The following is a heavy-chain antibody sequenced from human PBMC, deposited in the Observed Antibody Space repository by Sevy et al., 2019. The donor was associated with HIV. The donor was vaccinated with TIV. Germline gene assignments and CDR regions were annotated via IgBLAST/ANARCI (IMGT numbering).Heavy chain of an antibody. V-gene: IGHV3-11*01. CDR2: ISDRSTTI. CDR3: AREGSLRYFDL. D-gene: IGHD3-10*01. CDR1: GFTFRDYY. Sequence: GGSLRLSCAASGFTFRDYYMSWIPQAPGRGLEWLAYISDRSTTIYYADSVKGRFTISRDNAKNSLFLQMKSLRAEDTAVYYCAREGSLRYFDLWGRGTLVTVSS. J-gene: IGHJ2*01.